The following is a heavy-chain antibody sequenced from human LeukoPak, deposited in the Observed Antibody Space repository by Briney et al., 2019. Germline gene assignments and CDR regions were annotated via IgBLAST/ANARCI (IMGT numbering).Heavy chain of an antibody. Sequence: PGGSLRLSCAASGFTFSSYAMSWVRQAPGKGLEWVSAISGSGGSTYYADSVKGRFTISRDNSKNTLYLQMNSLRAEDTAVYYCAKDLVERLKNNGFDPWGQGTLVTVSS. CDR1: GFTFSSYA. D-gene: IGHD2-8*01. CDR2: ISGSGGST. CDR3: AKDLVERLKNNGFDP. J-gene: IGHJ5*02. V-gene: IGHV3-23*01.